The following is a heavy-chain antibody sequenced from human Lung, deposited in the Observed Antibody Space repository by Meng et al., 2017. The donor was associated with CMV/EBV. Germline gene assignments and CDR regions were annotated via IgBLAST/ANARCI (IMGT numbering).Heavy chain of an antibody. J-gene: IGHJ5*02. CDR1: FG. CDR2: IRPYSGNT. V-gene: IGHV1-18*01. CDR3: ARDADIAGVVVDTPSYSWLDP. Sequence: FGISWLRKADRQGLEWMGWIRPYSGNTDYGQRFKGRVTLTTETSTSTAYMERRNLKSDDKAVYYCARDADIAGVVVDTPSYSWLDPWGQGTLVTVSS. D-gene: IGHD2-15*01.